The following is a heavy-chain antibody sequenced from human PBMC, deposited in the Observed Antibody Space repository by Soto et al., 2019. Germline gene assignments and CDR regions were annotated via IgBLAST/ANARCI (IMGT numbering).Heavy chain of an antibody. CDR1: GGSISSGGYY. Sequence: PLSLTCTISGGSISSGGYYWSWIRQHPGKGLEWIGYIYYSGSTYYNPSLKSRVTISVDTSKNQFSLKLSSVTAADTAVYYCARGYDILTFDYWGQGTLVTVSS. J-gene: IGHJ4*02. CDR2: IYYSGST. CDR3: ARGYDILTFDY. D-gene: IGHD3-9*01. V-gene: IGHV4-31*03.